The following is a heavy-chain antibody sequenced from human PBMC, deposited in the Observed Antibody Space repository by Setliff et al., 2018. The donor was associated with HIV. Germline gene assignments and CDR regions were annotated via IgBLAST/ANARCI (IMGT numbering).Heavy chain of an antibody. CDR2: INHSGNT. CDR3: ATGLTMTPDY. V-gene: IGHV4-34*01. CDR1: GGSLNGFY. Sequence: KPSETLSLTCAFYGGSLNGFYWNWIRQLPGKGLEWIGDINHSGNTNYNPSLKSRVTIRVDTSKNQFSLEVRSVTAADTAVYYCATGLTMTPDYWGQGSLVTVSS. J-gene: IGHJ4*02. D-gene: IGHD7-27*01.